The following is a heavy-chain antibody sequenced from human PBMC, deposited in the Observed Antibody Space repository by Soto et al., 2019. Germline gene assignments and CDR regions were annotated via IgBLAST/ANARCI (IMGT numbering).Heavy chain of an antibody. V-gene: IGHV4-31*03. CDR3: ARTGDILTGYPRQFYFAL. CDR2: IYYSGST. Sequence: QVQLQEAGPGLVKPSQTLSLTCTVSGGSISRANYYWTWIRQHPGKGLEWIGYIYYSGSTYYSPSLKSRVTISLDTSKNQFSLEMTSVTAADTDIYYCARTGDILTGYPRQFYFALWGRGTLVTVAS. J-gene: IGHJ2*01. D-gene: IGHD3-9*01. CDR1: GGSISRANYY.